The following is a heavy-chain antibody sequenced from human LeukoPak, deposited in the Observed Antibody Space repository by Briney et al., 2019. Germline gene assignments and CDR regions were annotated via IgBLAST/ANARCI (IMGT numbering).Heavy chain of an antibody. CDR3: ARVSIVPMYDAFDI. V-gene: IGHV4-4*02. D-gene: IGHD3-10*02. J-gene: IGHJ3*02. CDR1: GGSISSNNW. CDR2: IFHSGST. Sequence: AGTLSLTCAVSGGSISSNNWWRWGRRPPGKGREWVGEIFHSGSTNYNPSLKSRVTISVDKSKNQFSLKLNPVTAADTAVYYCARVSIVPMYDAFDIWGQGTMVTVSS.